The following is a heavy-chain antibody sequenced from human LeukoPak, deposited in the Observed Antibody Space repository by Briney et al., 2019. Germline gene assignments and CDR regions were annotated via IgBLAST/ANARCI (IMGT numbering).Heavy chain of an antibody. J-gene: IGHJ6*03. CDR3: ARGPAVADYFQYYHVDV. D-gene: IGHD6-19*01. Sequence: GGSLRLSCAASGFTFSSYGMHWVRQAPGKGLEWVAFIRYDGSNKYYADSVKGRFTISRDNSKNTLYLQMNSLRAEDTAVYYCARGPAVADYFQYYHVDVWGKGTTVTVSS. V-gene: IGHV3-30*02. CDR1: GFTFSSYG. CDR2: IRYDGSNK.